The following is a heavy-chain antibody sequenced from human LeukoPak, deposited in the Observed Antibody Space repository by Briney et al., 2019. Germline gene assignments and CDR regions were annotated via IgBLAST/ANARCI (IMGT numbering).Heavy chain of an antibody. CDR1: GFTFSSYA. D-gene: IGHD3-3*01. V-gene: IGHV3-23*01. CDR3: AKDSAKYYDFWSGSYAFDI. CDR2: ISGSGVST. J-gene: IGHJ3*02. Sequence: PGGSLRLSCAASGFTFSSYAMGWVRQAPGKGLEWVSAISGSGVSTHYADSVKGRFTISRDNSKNTVYLQMNSLRAEDTAVYYCAKDSAKYYDFWSGSYAFDIWGQGTMVTVSS.